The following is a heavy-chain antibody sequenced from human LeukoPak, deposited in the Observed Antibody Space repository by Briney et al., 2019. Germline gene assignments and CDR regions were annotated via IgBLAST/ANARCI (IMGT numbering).Heavy chain of an antibody. CDR1: GDSISTTSYY. CDR3: ARDPHPDAFDI. V-gene: IGHV4-39*07. J-gene: IGHJ3*02. CDR2: IYYSGST. Sequence: SETLSLTCSVSGDSISTTSYYWGWIRQSPGKGLEWIGSIYYSGSTYYNPSLKSRVGISVDTSRNQFSLKLSSATAADTAVYYCARDPHPDAFDIWGQGTMVTVSS.